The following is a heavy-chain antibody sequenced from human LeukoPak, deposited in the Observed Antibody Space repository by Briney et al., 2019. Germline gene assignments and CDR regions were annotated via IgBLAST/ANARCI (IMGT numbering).Heavy chain of an antibody. CDR3: ARDPYYYDSSGYSY. D-gene: IGHD3-22*01. J-gene: IGHJ4*02. Sequence: SETLSLTCTVSGYSISSGYYWGWIRQPPGKGLEWIGYIYYSGSTNYNPSLKSRVTISVDTSKNQFSLKLSSVTAADTAVYYCARDPYYYDSSGYSYWGQGTLVTVSS. CDR2: IYYSGST. V-gene: IGHV4-38-2*02. CDR1: GYSISSGYY.